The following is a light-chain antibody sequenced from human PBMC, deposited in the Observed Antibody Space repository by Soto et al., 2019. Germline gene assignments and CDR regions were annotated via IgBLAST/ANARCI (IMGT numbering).Light chain of an antibody. Sequence: EIVMTQSPDTLSVSPGERATLTCRAGQGVTTNFAWYQQKSGQSPRLLIYDVSIRATGVPARFSGGGSGTDFTLTISRLEPEDFAVYYCQYYGSSHSNTFGQGTRLEI. CDR3: QYYGSSHSNT. CDR2: DVS. CDR1: QGVTTN. J-gene: IGKJ5*01. V-gene: IGKV3-20*01.